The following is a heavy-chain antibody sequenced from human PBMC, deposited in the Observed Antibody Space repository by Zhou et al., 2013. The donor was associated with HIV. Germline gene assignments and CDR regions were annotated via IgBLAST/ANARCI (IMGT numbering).Heavy chain of an antibody. CDR3: GRVLLDRSDY. CDR1: GYIFNNYG. CDR2: ISGNNGDT. Sequence: QVQLLQSGAEVKPPGASVKVSCKASGYIFNNYGINWVRQAPGQGLEWMGWISGNNGDTKYAQKFQGRVTMTTDTSTSTAYMEVRSLRSDDTAVYYCGRVLLDRSDYWGQGTLVTVSS. J-gene: IGHJ4*02. V-gene: IGHV1-18*01.